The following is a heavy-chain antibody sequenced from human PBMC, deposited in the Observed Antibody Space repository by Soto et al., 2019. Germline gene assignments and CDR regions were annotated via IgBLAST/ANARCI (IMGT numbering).Heavy chain of an antibody. CDR3: ARDGSERPATY. CDR1: GGSISSSNW. V-gene: IGHV4-4*02. D-gene: IGHD3-10*01. Sequence: SETLSLTCTVSGGSISSSNWWSWVRQPPGKGLEWIGEIYHSGSTNYSPSLKSRVTISVDTSKNQFSLKLNSVTAADTAVYYCARDGSERPATYWGQGILVTVSS. J-gene: IGHJ4*02. CDR2: IYHSGST.